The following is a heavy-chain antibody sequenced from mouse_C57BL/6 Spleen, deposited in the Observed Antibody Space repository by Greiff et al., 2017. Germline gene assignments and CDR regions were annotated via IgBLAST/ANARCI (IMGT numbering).Heavy chain of an antibody. V-gene: IGHV1-81*01. CDR2: IYPRSGTT. J-gene: IGHJ2*01. CDR1: GYTFTSYG. CDR3: ARELTAVEATDFDY. Sequence: VQGVESGAELARPGASVKLSCTASGYTFTSYGISWVKQRTGKGLEWIGEIYPRSGTTYYNEKFKGKATLTADKSSSTAYMELRSLTSEDSAVYFCARELTAVEATDFDYWGQGTTLTVSS. D-gene: IGHD1-1*01.